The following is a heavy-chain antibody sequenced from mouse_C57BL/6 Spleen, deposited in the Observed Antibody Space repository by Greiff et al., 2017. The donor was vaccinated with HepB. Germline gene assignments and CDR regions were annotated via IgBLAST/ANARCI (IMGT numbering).Heavy chain of an antibody. J-gene: IGHJ2*01. CDR2: ISSGSSTI. D-gene: IGHD1-2*01. CDR1: GFTFSDYG. V-gene: IGHV5-17*01. Sequence: EVQLVESGGGLVKPGGSLKLSCAASGFTFSDYGMHWVRQAPEKGLEWVAYISSGSSTIYYADTVKGRFTISRDNARNTLFLQMTSLRSEDTAMYYGARRLGFYFDYWGQGTTLTVSS. CDR3: ARRLGFYFDY.